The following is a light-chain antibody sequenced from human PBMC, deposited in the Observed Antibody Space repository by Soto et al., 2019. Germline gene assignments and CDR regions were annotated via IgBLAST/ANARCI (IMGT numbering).Light chain of an antibody. CDR2: GAS. CDR3: QQSGRP. J-gene: IGKJ1*01. CDR1: QSLTSDY. V-gene: IGKV3-20*01. Sequence: SQSPSTLSVSTGERATLSCRASQSLTSDYLAWYQQKPGQTPRLLIHGASSRATGIPDRFSGSGSGTDFTLTISRLEPEDSAVYYCQQSGRPFGQGTKVAIK.